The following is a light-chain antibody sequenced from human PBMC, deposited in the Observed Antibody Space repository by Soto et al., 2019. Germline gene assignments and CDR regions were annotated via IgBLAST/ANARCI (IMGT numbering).Light chain of an antibody. CDR1: RSDVGGYNY. CDR2: EVN. J-gene: IGLJ1*01. V-gene: IGLV2-8*01. Sequence: QSALTQPPSASGSPGQSVTISCTGTRSDVGGYNYVSWHQQHPGKAPKLMIYEVNQRPSGVPDRFSGSKSGNTASLTVSGLQAEDEADYYCSSYAGSNNYVFGTGTKVTVL. CDR3: SSYAGSNNYV.